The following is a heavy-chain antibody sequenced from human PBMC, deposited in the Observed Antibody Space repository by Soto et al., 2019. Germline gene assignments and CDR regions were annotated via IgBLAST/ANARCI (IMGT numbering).Heavy chain of an antibody. V-gene: IGHV3-23*01. CDR3: AKDRRRIAVAGKGLDH. Sequence: GGSLRLSCAASGFTFSSYAMSWVRQAPGKGLEWVSAISGSGGSTYYADSVKGRFTISRDNSKNTLYLQMNSLRAEDTAVYYCAKDRRRIAVAGKGLDHWGQGTLVTVSS. CDR1: GFTFSSYA. J-gene: IGHJ4*02. CDR2: ISGSGGST. D-gene: IGHD6-19*01.